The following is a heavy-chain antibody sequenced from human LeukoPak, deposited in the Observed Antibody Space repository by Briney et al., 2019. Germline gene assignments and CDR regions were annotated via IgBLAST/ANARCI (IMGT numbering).Heavy chain of an antibody. J-gene: IGHJ3*01. CDR1: GGSISSGSYY. CDR2: IYTSGST. Sequence: PSQTLSLTCTVSGGSISSGSYYWSWIRQPAGKGLEWIGRIYTSGSTNYNPSLKSRVTISVDTSKNQFSLKLSSVTAADTAVYYCARHVSGAAGGWALWGQGTMVTVSS. CDR3: ARHVSGAAGGWAL. V-gene: IGHV4-61*02. D-gene: IGHD3-10*01.